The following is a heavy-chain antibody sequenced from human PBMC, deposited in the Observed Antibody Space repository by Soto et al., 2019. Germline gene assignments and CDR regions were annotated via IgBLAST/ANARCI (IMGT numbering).Heavy chain of an antibody. J-gene: IGHJ6*02. CDR1: GYTFTAYY. Sequence: QVPLVQSGAEVKEPGDSVRVSCEASGYTFTAYYIHWVRQAPGQGLEWMGWINPKFGDTTYAQDFQGRVSMTRDMSISTGYMELSRLTSDDTAIYYCARNMDYYYGRGSGNGQGVWGQGTTVTVFS. CDR3: ARNMDYYYGRGSGNGQGV. D-gene: IGHD3-10*02. V-gene: IGHV1-2*02. CDR2: INPKFGDT.